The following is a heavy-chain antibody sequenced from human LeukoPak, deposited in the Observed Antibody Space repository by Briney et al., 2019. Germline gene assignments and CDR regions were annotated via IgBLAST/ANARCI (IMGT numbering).Heavy chain of an antibody. Sequence: SETLSLTCAVSGYSISSGYYWGWIRQPPGKGLEWIGSIYQSGSTYYNPSLKSRVTISVDTSKNQFCLKLSSVTAADTAVYYCARIPIWSGYYTGIWPYYFDYWGQGTLVTVSS. CDR2: IYQSGST. D-gene: IGHD3-3*01. J-gene: IGHJ4*02. CDR3: ARIPIWSGYYTGIWPYYFDY. CDR1: GYSISSGYY. V-gene: IGHV4-38-2*01.